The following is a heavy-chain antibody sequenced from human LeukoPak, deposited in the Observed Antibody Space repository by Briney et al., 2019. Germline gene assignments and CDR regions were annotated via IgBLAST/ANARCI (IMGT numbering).Heavy chain of an antibody. CDR1: GYTFTSYY. CDR2: INPSGGST. Sequence: GASVKVSCKASGYTFTSYYMHWVRQAPGQGLEWMGIINPSGGSTSYAQKFQGRVTMTRDTSTSTVYMELSSLRSEDTAVYYYVRDRKSFIAAAATDWFDPWGQGTLVTVSS. D-gene: IGHD6-13*01. CDR3: VRDRKSFIAAAATDWFDP. J-gene: IGHJ5*02. V-gene: IGHV1-46*01.